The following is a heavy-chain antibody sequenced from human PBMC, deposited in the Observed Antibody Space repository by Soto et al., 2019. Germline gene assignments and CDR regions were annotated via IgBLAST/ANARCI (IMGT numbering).Heavy chain of an antibody. J-gene: IGHJ5*02. CDR2: IYYSGST. CDR1: GGSISSSSYY. CDR3: ARPQPIVVPAVMGGWFDP. V-gene: IGHV4-39*01. Sequence: PSETLSLTCTVSGGSISSSSYYWGWIRQPPGKGLEWIGSIYYSGSTYYNPSLKSRVTISVDTSKNQFSLKLSSVTAADTAVYYCARPQPIVVPAVMGGWFDPWGQGTLVTVSS. D-gene: IGHD2-2*01.